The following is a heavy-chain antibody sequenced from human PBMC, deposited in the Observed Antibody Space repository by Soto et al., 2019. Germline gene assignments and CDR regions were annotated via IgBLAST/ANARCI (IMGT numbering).Heavy chain of an antibody. CDR2: INPSGGST. CDR3: TSPDNTADPYYFHY. CDR1: GYTFTSYY. D-gene: IGHD5-18*01. J-gene: IGHJ4*02. Sequence: ASVKVSCKASGYTFTSYYMHWVRQAPGQGLEWMGIINPSGGSTSYAQKFQGRVTMTRDTSTSTVYMELNSLRAEDTAVYSCTSPDNTADPYYFHYWGQGTLVTVSS. V-gene: IGHV1-46*01.